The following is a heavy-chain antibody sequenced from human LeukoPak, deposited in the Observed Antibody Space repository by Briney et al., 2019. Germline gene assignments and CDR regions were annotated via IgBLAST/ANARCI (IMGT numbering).Heavy chain of an antibody. J-gene: IGHJ4*02. CDR2: IYHSGST. CDR1: GYSISSGYY. CDR3: ARSPWSRGDFDY. V-gene: IGHV4-38-2*02. D-gene: IGHD3-10*01. Sequence: SETLSLTCTVSGYSISSGYYWGWIRQPPGKGLEWIGSIYHSGSTYYNPSLKSRVTISVDTSKNQFSLKLSSVTAADTAVYYCARSPWSRGDFDYWGQGTLVTVSS.